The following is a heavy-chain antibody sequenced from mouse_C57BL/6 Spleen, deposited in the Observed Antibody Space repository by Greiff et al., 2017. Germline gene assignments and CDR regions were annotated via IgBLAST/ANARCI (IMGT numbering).Heavy chain of an antibody. V-gene: IGHV5-16*01. Sequence: EVQLVESEGGLVQPGSSMKLSCTASGFTFSDYYMAWVRQVPEKGLEWVANINYDGSSTYYLDSLKSRFILSRDNAKNILYLQMSSLKSEDTATYYCAREDSNYDYFDYWGQGTTLTVSS. D-gene: IGHD2-5*01. CDR3: AREDSNYDYFDY. CDR1: GFTFSDYY. CDR2: INYDGSST. J-gene: IGHJ2*01.